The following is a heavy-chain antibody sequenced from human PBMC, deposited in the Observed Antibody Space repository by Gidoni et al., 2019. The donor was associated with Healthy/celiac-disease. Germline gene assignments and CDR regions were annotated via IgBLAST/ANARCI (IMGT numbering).Heavy chain of an antibody. Sequence: EVQLLESGGGLLQPGGSLSLSCAASGFTFSSYAMSWVRPAPGKGLEWVSAISGSGGRTYYADSVKGRFTISRDNSKNTLYLQMNSLRAEDTAVYYCAKMAGFQGFDYWGQGTLVTVSS. V-gene: IGHV3-23*01. D-gene: IGHD3-10*01. CDR1: GFTFSSYA. J-gene: IGHJ4*02. CDR2: ISGSGGRT. CDR3: AKMAGFQGFDY.